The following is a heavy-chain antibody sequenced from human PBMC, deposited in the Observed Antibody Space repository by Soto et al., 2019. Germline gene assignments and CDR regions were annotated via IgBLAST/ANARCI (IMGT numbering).Heavy chain of an antibody. J-gene: IGHJ6*04. D-gene: IGHD2-21*01. V-gene: IGHV3-74*01. CDR1: GFTFSTHW. CDR2: ISPGGIT. Sequence: GGSPRLSCAATGFTFSTHWMHWVRQAPGKGPVWMSRISPGGITDCADSAKGRFTMSRDNPKNTWYLQMDSLRPEDTAMYYCTRDSYQPVSGSYYYFGMDVWGKGTTVPVSS. CDR3: TRDSYQPVSGSYYYFGMDV.